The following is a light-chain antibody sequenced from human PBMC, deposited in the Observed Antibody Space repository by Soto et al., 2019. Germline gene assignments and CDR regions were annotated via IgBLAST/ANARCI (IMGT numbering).Light chain of an antibody. J-gene: IGLJ1*01. V-gene: IGLV2-11*01. CDR1: SSDVGGYNY. CDR2: DVS. Sequence: QSVLTQPRSVSGSPGQSVTISCAGTSSDVGGYNYVSWYQQHPGKAPKLMIYDVSKRPSGVPDRFSGSKSGNTASLTISGLQADDEADYYCRSLTTSHTYVF. CDR3: RSLTTSHTYV.